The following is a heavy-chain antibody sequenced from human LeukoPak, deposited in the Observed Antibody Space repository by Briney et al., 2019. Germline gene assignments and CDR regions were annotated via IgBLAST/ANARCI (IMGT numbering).Heavy chain of an antibody. V-gene: IGHV1-8*01. D-gene: IGHD3-22*01. CDR2: MNPNSGNI. Sequence: ASVKVSCKASGYTFTSYDINWVRQATGQGLEWMGWMNPNSGNIGYAQKFQGRVTMTRNTSISTAYMELSRLRSDDTAVYYCAILDYYYDSSGYISSWGQGTLVTVSS. J-gene: IGHJ5*02. CDR3: AILDYYYDSSGYISS. CDR1: GYTFTSYD.